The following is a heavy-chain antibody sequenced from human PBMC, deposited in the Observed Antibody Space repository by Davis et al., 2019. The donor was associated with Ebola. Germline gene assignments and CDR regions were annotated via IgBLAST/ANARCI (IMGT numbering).Heavy chain of an antibody. CDR2: INAGNGNT. CDR1: GYTFSSYA. Sequence: AASVKVSCKASGYTFSSYAMHWVRQAPGQRLEWMGWINAGNGNTKYSQKFQGRVTITRDTSASTAYMELSSLRSEDTAVYYCARGESGYSSSWYPPYYYYYGMDVWGQGTTVTVSS. CDR3: ARGESGYSSSWYPPYYYYYGMDV. J-gene: IGHJ6*02. V-gene: IGHV1-3*01. D-gene: IGHD6-13*01.